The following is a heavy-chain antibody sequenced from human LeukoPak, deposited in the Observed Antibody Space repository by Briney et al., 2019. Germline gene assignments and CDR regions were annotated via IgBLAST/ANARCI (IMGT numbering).Heavy chain of an antibody. CDR1: GYTLTELS. D-gene: IGHD6-19*01. CDR3: ATDLYSSKTFDY. V-gene: IGHV1-24*01. J-gene: IGHJ4*02. CDR2: FDPEDGET. Sequence: ASVKVSCKVSGYTLTELSMHWVRQAPGKGLEWMGGFDPEDGETIYAQKFQGRVTMTEDTSTDTAYMELSSLRSEDTAVYYCATDLYSSKTFDYWGQGTLVTVSS.